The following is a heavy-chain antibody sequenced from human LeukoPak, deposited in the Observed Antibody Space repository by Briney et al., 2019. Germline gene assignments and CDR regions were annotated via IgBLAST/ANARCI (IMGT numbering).Heavy chain of an antibody. CDR3: ARHYGP. CDR2: IYDSGST. Sequence: PGGSLRLSCAASGFIFSDYNMNWVRQAPGKGLEWIGSIYDSGSTYYNPSLKSRVTISVDTSKNQFSLKLNSVTAADTAVYYCARHYGPWGQGTLVTVSS. V-gene: IGHV4-38-2*01. D-gene: IGHD3-16*01. CDR1: GFIFSDYN. J-gene: IGHJ5*02.